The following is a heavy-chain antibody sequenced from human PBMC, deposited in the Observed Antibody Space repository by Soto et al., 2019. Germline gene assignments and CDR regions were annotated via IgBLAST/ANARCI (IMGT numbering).Heavy chain of an antibody. CDR3: ARLESVTRSLGYFDY. J-gene: IGHJ4*02. D-gene: IGHD7-27*01. CDR1: GGSIRRSDYY. Sequence: QLQLQESGPGLVKPSQTLSLTCTVSGGSIRRSDYYWSWVRQLPGRGLAWIAYIYYSGSTFYNPSLMSRLAISVDTSRNQFSLSLTSVTAADTAVYYCARLESVTRSLGYFDYWGQGIRVTVTS. V-gene: IGHV4-31*03. CDR2: IYYSGST.